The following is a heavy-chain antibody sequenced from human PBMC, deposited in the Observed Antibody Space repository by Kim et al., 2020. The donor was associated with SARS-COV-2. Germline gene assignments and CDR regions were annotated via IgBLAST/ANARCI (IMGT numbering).Heavy chain of an antibody. J-gene: IGHJ5*02. CDR1: GGSISSNNW. CDR2: IYHSGST. Sequence: SETLSLTCGVSGGSISSNNWWSWVRQPPGKVLECMGVIYHSGSTNYNPPLNRRVTIVVDKTKHQFPLNLNSVTAADTAVYYCARCPGDSCSFCFDPWGQGTLVTVSS. V-gene: IGHV4-4*02. D-gene: IGHD2-15*01. CDR3: ARCPGDSCSFCFDP.